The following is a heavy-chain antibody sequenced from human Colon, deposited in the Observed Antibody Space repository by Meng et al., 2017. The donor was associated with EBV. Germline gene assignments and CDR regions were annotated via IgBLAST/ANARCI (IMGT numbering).Heavy chain of an antibody. CDR1: GGSINSGDYY. J-gene: IGHJ4*02. CDR2: IYYTGST. V-gene: IGHV4-30-4*01. CDR3: ARNYYFDY. Sequence: QVRLQVSGPGLVKPSQALSLTCTVSGGSINSGDYYCSWIRQPPGKGLEWIGYIYYTGSTYYNPSLKSQVTISMDTSKNQFSLRLSSVTASDTAVYYCARNYYFDYWGQGTLVTVSS.